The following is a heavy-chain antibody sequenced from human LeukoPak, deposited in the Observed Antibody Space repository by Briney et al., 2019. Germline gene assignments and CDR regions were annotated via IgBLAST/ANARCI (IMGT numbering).Heavy chain of an antibody. J-gene: IGHJ6*02. Sequence: ASVKVSCKASGYTFTGYYMHWVRQAPGQGLEWMGWINPNSGGTNYAQKFQGRVTMTRDTSISTAYMELSRLRSDDTAVYYCASSSWSTPNSYYYYGMDVWGQGTTVTVSS. V-gene: IGHV1-2*02. CDR3: ASSSWSTPNSYYYYGMDV. CDR1: GYTFTGYY. CDR2: INPNSGGT. D-gene: IGHD6-13*01.